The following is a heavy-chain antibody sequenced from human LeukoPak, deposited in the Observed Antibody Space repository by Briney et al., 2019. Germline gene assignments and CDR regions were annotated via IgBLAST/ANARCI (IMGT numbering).Heavy chain of an antibody. D-gene: IGHD6-13*01. CDR3: ASTSSWYRNFDY. Sequence: GGSLRLSCAASGFTFSDYYMSWIRLAPGKGLEWVSYISSSGSTIYYADSVKGRFTISRDNAKNSLYLQMNSLRAEDTTVYYCASTSSWYRNFDYWGQGTLVTVSS. J-gene: IGHJ4*02. CDR1: GFTFSDYY. CDR2: ISSSGSTI. V-gene: IGHV3-11*01.